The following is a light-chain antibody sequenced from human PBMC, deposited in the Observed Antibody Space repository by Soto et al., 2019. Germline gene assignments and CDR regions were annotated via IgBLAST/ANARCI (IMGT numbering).Light chain of an antibody. CDR3: QQYNNWPPDRT. J-gene: IGKJ1*01. V-gene: IGKV3-15*01. Sequence: EIVMTQSPATLSVSPGERATLSSRASQSVGSNLDWYQQKPGRAPRLLIYGASTRATGIPARFSGSGSGTEFTLTISSLQSEDFAHYFCQQYNNWPPDRTFGQGTKVEIK. CDR2: GAS. CDR1: QSVGSN.